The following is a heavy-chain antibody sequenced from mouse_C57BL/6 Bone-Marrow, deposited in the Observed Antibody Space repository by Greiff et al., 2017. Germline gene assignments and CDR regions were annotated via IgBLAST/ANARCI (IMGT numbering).Heavy chain of an antibody. V-gene: IGHV5-4*01. J-gene: IGHJ2*01. Sequence: DVKLVESGGGLVKPGGSLKLSCAASGFTFSSYAMSWVRQTPEKRLEWVATISDGGSYTYYPDNVKGRFTISRDNAKNNLYLQMSHLKSEDTAMYYCAREGLRRRDFDYWGQGTTLTVSS. D-gene: IGHD2-4*01. CDR3: AREGLRRRDFDY. CDR2: ISDGGSYT. CDR1: GFTFSSYA.